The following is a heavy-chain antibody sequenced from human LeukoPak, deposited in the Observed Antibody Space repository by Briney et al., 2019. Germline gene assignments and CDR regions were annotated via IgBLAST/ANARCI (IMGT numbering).Heavy chain of an antibody. D-gene: IGHD1/OR15-1a*01. Sequence: PGGSLRLSCAASGFILSNHWMTWVRQAPGKGPEWVANVNKDGSEKYYVDSVKGRFTISRVTAKNSLYLQMNNLRAEDTALYYCARNNDMDAWGQGTTVIVSS. J-gene: IGHJ6*02. CDR1: GFILSNHW. CDR2: VNKDGSEK. V-gene: IGHV3-7*03. CDR3: ARNNDMDA.